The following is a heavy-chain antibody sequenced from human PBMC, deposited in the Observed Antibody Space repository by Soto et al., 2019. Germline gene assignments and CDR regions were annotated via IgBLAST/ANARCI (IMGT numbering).Heavy chain of an antibody. CDR3: GGDSSGYYYPDVFDI. CDR2: ISSSSSTI. V-gene: IGHV3-48*02. J-gene: IGHJ3*02. Sequence: PGGSLRLSCAASGFTFSSYSMNWVRQAPGKGLEWVSYISSSSSTIYYADSVKGRFTISRDNAKNSLYLQMNSLRDEDTAVYYCGGDSSGYYYPDVFDIWGQGTMSPSPQ. D-gene: IGHD3-22*01. CDR1: GFTFSSYS.